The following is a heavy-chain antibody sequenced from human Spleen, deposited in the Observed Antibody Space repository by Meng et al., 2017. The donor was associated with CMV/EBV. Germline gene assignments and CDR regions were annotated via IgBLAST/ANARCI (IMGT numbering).Heavy chain of an antibody. CDR3: ATHDFLRGHWYFDL. V-gene: IGHV1-69*05. D-gene: IGHD3/OR15-3a*01. Sequence: KASGGNFSTYAISWVGQAPEQGLEWMEGIIPIFGTTNSAQKFQGRVTITTDESRSTAYMELSSLTSEDTAVYYCATHDFLRGHWYFDLWGRGTLVTVSS. CDR2: IIPIFGTT. J-gene: IGHJ2*01. CDR1: GGNFSTYA.